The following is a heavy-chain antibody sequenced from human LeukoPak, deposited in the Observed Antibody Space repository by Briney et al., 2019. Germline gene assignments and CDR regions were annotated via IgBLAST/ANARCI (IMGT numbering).Heavy chain of an antibody. D-gene: IGHD3-10*01. CDR3: AKHLWREALWFGEGYYFGY. V-gene: IGHV3-23*01. CDR1: GFTFSTYA. Sequence: PGGSLRLSCAASGFTFSTYAMSWVRQAPGKGLEWVSVISGSGGSTNYADSVKGRFTISRDNSKNTLNLQMNSLRAEDTAVYYCAKHLWREALWFGEGYYFGYWGQGTLVTVSS. J-gene: IGHJ4*02. CDR2: ISGSGGST.